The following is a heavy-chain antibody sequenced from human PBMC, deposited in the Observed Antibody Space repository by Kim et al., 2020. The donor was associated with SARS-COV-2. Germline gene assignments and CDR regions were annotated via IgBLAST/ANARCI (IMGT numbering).Heavy chain of an antibody. CDR1: GASISRSSNY. Sequence: SETLSLTCTVSGASISRSSNYWGWIRQPPGKGLEWIGSINYSGNTYYNPSLKSRVTTSVDTSKNQFSLKMRSVTAADTAVYYCARLVSENSAVEYWGQGTLVTVSS. J-gene: IGHJ4*02. CDR2: INYSGNT. V-gene: IGHV4-39*01. CDR3: ARLVSENSAVEY.